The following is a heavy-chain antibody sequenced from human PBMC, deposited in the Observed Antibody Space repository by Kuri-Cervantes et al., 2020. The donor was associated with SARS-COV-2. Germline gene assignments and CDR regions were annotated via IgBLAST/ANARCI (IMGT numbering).Heavy chain of an antibody. V-gene: IGHV3-69-1*01. CDR1: GFTFSDYY. CDR3: ARDPTYYYGSGSYDY. D-gene: IGHD3-10*01. Sequence: GESLKISCAASGFTFSDYYMNWVRQAPGKGLEWVSSISSSSTIYYADSVKGRFTISRDNAKNSLYLQMNSLRAEDTAVYYCARDPTYYYGSGSYDYWGQGTLVTVSS. J-gene: IGHJ4*02. CDR2: ISSSSTI.